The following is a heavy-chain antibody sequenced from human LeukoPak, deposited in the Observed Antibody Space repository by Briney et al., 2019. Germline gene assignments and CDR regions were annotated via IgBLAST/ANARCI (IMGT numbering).Heavy chain of an antibody. Sequence: SETLSLTCAVYGGSFSGYYWSWIRQPPGKGLEWIGEINHSGSTNYNPSLKSRVTISVDTSKNQFSLKLSSVTTADTAVYYCARGYCSSTSCYAFRSYYYYGIDVWGQGTTVTVSS. J-gene: IGHJ6*02. D-gene: IGHD2-2*01. CDR3: ARGYCSSTSCYAFRSYYYYGIDV. CDR2: INHSGST. V-gene: IGHV4-34*01. CDR1: GGSFSGYY.